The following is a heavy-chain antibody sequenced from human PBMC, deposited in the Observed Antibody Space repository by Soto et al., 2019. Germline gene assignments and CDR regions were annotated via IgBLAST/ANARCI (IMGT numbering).Heavy chain of an antibody. CDR1: GGTFSSYA. D-gene: IGHD2-2*01. J-gene: IGHJ6*02. CDR3: ARDDIVVVPAAIPPNYYYYYGMDV. V-gene: IGHV1-69*13. Sequence: ASVKFSCKASGGTFSSYAISWVRQAPGQWLEWMGGIIPIFGTANYAQKFQGRVTITADESTSTAYMELSSLRSEDTAAYYCARDDIVVVPAAIPPNYYYYYGMDVWGQGTTVTVSS. CDR2: IIPIFGTA.